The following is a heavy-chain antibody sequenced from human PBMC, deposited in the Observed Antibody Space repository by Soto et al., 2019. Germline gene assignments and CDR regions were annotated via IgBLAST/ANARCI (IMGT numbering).Heavy chain of an antibody. J-gene: IGHJ3*02. D-gene: IGHD3-3*01. CDR3: AREVRVRGFAFDI. Sequence: PGGSLRLSCAASGFPFSSYWMHWFRQAPGKGLVWVSRIKSDGSGTYYADSVQDRFTISRDNARNTLYLQMNSLRVEDTAVYYCAREVRVRGFAFDIWGQGTMVTVSS. CDR2: IKSDGSGT. V-gene: IGHV3-74*01. CDR1: GFPFSSYW.